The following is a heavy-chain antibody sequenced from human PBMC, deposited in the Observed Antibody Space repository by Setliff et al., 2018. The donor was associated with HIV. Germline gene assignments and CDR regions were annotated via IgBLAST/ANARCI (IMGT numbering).Heavy chain of an antibody. CDR1: GYTFTGYY. Sequence: GASVKVSCKASGYTFTGYYMHWVRQAPGQGLEWMGWINPNSGGTNYAQKFQGWVTMTRDTSISTAYMELSRLRSDDTAVYYCSTDLPSSGFFPDYWGQGTLVTVSS. J-gene: IGHJ4*02. CDR2: INPNSGGT. V-gene: IGHV1-2*04. D-gene: IGHD6-19*01. CDR3: STDLPSSGFFPDY.